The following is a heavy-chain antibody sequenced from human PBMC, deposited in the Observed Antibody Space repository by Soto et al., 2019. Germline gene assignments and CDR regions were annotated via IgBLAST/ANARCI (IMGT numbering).Heavy chain of an antibody. CDR3: AHRLVGGWQLGVPNTFAY. Sequence: QITLKESVPTLAKPTQTLTLTCTFSGFSLSTSGVGVGWIRQPPGKALEWLALIYWDDDKRYSPSLKSRLTITKDTSKYQVVLTRTNMDPVDTATYYCAHRLVGGWQLGVPNTFAYWGQGTLVTVSS. CDR1: GFSLSTSGVG. V-gene: IGHV2-5*02. J-gene: IGHJ4*02. CDR2: IYWDDDK. D-gene: IGHD6-6*01.